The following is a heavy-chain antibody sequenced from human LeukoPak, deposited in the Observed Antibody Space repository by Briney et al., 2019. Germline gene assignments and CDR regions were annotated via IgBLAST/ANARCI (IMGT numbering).Heavy chain of an antibody. V-gene: IGHV4-59*01. CDR3: ARDYYYDSSGYPWYFDL. J-gene: IGHJ2*01. Sequence: SETLSLTCTVSGGSISSYYWSWIRQPPGKGLEWIGNIYYFGSTNYNPSLKSRVTISVDTSKNQFSLKLSSVTAADTAVYYCARDYYYDSSGYPWYFDLWGRGTLVTVSS. D-gene: IGHD3-22*01. CDR2: IYYFGST. CDR1: GGSISSYY.